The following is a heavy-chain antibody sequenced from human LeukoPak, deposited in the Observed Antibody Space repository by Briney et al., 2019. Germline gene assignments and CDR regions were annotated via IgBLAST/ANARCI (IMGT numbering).Heavy chain of an antibody. D-gene: IGHD3-22*01. CDR2: ISSSSSYI. Sequence: GGSLRLSCAASGFTFSSYSMNWVRQAPGKGLEWVSSISSSSSYIYYADSVKGRFTISRDNAKNSLYLQMNSLRAEDTAVYYCARETYYYGSSGYHYFDYWGQGTLVTVSS. V-gene: IGHV3-21*01. CDR1: GFTFSSYS. J-gene: IGHJ4*02. CDR3: ARETYYYGSSGYHYFDY.